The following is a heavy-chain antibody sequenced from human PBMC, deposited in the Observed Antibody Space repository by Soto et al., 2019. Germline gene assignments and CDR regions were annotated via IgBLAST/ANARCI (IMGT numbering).Heavy chain of an antibody. V-gene: IGHV1-24*01. D-gene: IGHD3-9*01. CDR3: ARDPMDYYDILTGYYLGDAFDI. Sequence: GASVKVSCKVSGYTLTELSMHWVRQAPGKGLEWMGGFDPEDGETIYAQKLQGRVTMTTDTSTSTAYMELRSLRSDDTAVYYCARDPMDYYDILTGYYLGDAFDIWG. J-gene: IGHJ3*02. CDR1: GYTLTELS. CDR2: FDPEDGET.